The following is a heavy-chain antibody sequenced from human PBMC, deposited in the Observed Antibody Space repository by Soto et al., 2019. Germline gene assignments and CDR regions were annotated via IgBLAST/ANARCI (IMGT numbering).Heavy chain of an antibody. CDR2: IDPNSGGT. CDR1: GYTFTGYY. Sequence: GXSVKVSCEASGYTFTGYYMHWVRQAPGQGLEWMGWIDPNSGGTNYAQKFQGRVTMTRDTSISTAYMELSRLRSDDTAVYCCARGGAVAVYYFDYWGQGTLVTV. CDR3: ARGGAVAVYYFDY. D-gene: IGHD6-19*01. J-gene: IGHJ4*02. V-gene: IGHV1-2*02.